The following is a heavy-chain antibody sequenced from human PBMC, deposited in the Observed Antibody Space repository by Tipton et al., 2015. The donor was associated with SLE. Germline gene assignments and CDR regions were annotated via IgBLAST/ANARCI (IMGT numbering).Heavy chain of an antibody. CDR3: AREDPGSAFDI. V-gene: IGHV4-34*01. J-gene: IGHJ3*02. CDR1: GGSFSGYY. D-gene: IGHD3-10*01. CDR2: INHSGST. Sequence: TLSLTCAVYGGSFSGYYWSWIRQPPGKGLEWIGEINHSGSTNYTLSLKSRVTISVDTSKNQFSLKLSSVTAADTAVYYCAREDPGSAFDIWGQGTMVTVSS.